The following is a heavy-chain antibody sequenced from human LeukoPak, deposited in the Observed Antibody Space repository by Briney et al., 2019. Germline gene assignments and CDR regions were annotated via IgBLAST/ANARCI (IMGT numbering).Heavy chain of an antibody. J-gene: IGHJ6*02. CDR2: IYYSGST. Sequence: SETLSLTCTVSGGSISSGDYYWSWIRQPPGKGLERIGYIYYSGSTYYNPSLKSRVTISVDTSKNQFSLKLSSVTAADTAVYYCARDMIVANYGMDVWGQGTTVTVSS. V-gene: IGHV4-30-4*01. CDR3: ARDMIVANYGMDV. D-gene: IGHD3-22*01. CDR1: GGSISSGDYY.